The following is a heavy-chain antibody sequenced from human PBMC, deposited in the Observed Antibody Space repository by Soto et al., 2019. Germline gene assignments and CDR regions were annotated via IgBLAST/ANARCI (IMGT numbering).Heavy chain of an antibody. J-gene: IGHJ6*02. CDR3: ARDLGYYYGSGSYYRYYYYGMDV. Sequence: ASVKVSCKASGYTFTGYYMHWVRQAPGQGLEWMGWINPNSGGTNYAQKFQGWATMTRDTSISTAYMELSRLRSDDTAVYYCARDLGYYYGSGSYYRYYYYGMDVWGQGTTVTVSS. V-gene: IGHV1-2*04. CDR1: GYTFTGYY. D-gene: IGHD3-10*01. CDR2: INPNSGGT.